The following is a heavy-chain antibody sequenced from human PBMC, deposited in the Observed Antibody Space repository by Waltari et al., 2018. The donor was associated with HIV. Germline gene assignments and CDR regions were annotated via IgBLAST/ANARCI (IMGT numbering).Heavy chain of an antibody. J-gene: IGHJ4*02. CDR1: GGSISSYY. D-gene: IGHD1-26*01. V-gene: IGHV4-59*08. Sequence: QVQLQESGPGLVKPSETLSLTCTVSGGSISSYYWSWIRQPPGKGLEWIGYIYYSGSTNYNPPLKSRLTMSVDTSNNQFSLKLSSVTAADTAVYYCARQSRGNSVGYDYWGQGTLVTVSS. CDR3: ARQSRGNSVGYDY. CDR2: IYYSGST.